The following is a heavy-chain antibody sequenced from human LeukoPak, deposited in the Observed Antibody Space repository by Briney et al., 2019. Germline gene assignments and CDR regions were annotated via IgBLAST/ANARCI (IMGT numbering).Heavy chain of an antibody. J-gene: IGHJ4*02. CDR1: GFTFSNYW. Sequence: GGSLRLSCAASGFTFSNYWMHWFRQAPGKGLVWVSRIKTDGSETGYADSVKGRFTISRDNAKNTLYLQMNSLRVEDTAIYYCSKPLGDNGDHWGRGTLVTVSS. CDR3: SKPLGDNGDH. V-gene: IGHV3-74*01. CDR2: IKTDGSET. D-gene: IGHD4-17*01.